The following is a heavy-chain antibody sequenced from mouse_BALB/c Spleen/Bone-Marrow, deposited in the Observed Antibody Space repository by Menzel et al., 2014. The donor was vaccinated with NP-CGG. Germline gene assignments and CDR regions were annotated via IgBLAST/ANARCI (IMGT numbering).Heavy chain of an antibody. CDR1: GFTFSDYY. Sequence: EVKLVESGGGLVKPGGSLKLSCAASGFTFSDYYMYWVRRTPEKRLEWAATISDGGSYTDYPGSVKGRFTVSRDNAKNNLYLQMSSLKSEDTAMYFCARTYRPFALDYWGQGTSVTVSS. D-gene: IGHD2-14*01. CDR2: ISDGGSYT. CDR3: ARTYRPFALDY. J-gene: IGHJ4*01. V-gene: IGHV5-4*02.